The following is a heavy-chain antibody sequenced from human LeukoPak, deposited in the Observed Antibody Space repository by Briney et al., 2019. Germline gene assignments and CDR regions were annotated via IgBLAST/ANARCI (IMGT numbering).Heavy chain of an antibody. V-gene: IGHV3-21*01. CDR2: ISSSSSYV. CDR1: GRTFTSYS. J-gene: IGHJ3*02. CDR3: ARDPYCSSTSCYPDAFDI. D-gene: IGHD2-2*01. Sequence: GGSLRLSCAASGRTFTSYSMNWVRQAPGKGLEWVSSISSSSSYVYYADSVKGRFTISRDNAKNSLYLQLNSLRAEDTAVYYCARDPYCSSTSCYPDAFDIWGQGTMVTVSS.